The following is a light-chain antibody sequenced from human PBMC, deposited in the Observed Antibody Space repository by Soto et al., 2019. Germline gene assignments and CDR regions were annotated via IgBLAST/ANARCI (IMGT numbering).Light chain of an antibody. J-gene: IGKJ1*01. CDR1: QSVSSSY. CDR2: GAS. V-gene: IGKV3-20*01. CDR3: QQYGSSPWT. Sequence: DIVLTQSRGTLSLSPGERATLSCRASQSVSSSYLAWYQQKPGQAPRLLIYGASSRATGIPDRFSGSGSGTDFTLTISRLEPEDFAVYYCQQYGSSPWTFGQGTKVDIK.